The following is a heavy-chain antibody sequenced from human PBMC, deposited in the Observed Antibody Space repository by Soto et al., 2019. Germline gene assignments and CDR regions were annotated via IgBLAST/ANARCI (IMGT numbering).Heavy chain of an antibody. D-gene: IGHD3-22*01. CDR3: ARLPENYDSSGYYDY. J-gene: IGHJ4*02. Sequence: ASVKVSCKASGYTFTSYGISWVRQAPGQGLEWMGWISAYNGNTNYAQKLQGRVTMTTDTSTSTAYMELRSLRSDGTAVYYCARLPENYDSSGYYDYWGQGTLVTVSS. CDR1: GYTFTSYG. CDR2: ISAYNGNT. V-gene: IGHV1-18*01.